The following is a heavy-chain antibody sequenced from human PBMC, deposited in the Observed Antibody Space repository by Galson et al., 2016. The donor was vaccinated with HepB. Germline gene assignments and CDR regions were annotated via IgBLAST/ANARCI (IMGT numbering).Heavy chain of an antibody. CDR1: GINFSSYS. J-gene: IGHJ4*02. D-gene: IGHD5-18*01. CDR2: ISSSSNYI. CDR3: ARDPRGPQVWAHYFDY. V-gene: IGHV3-21*01. Sequence: SLRLSCAASGINFSSYSMNWVRQAPGKGLEWVSSISSSSNYIYYAESVKGRFTISRDNAKNSLYLQMNSLRAEDTAVYYCARDPRGPQVWAHYFDYWGQGTLVTVSS.